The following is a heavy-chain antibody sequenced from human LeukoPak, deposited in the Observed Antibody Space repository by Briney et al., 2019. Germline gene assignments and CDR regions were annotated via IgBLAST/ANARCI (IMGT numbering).Heavy chain of an antibody. CDR3: AFREAGYYTFGY. V-gene: IGHV3-23*01. J-gene: IGHJ4*02. CDR2: ISGSGGST. D-gene: IGHD3/OR15-3a*01. Sequence: GGSLRLSCAASGFTFSSYAMSWVRQAPGKGLEWVSAISGSGGSTYYADSVKGRFTISRDNSKNTLYLQMNSLRAEDTAVYYCAFREAGYYTFGYWGQGTLVTVSS. CDR1: GFTFSSYA.